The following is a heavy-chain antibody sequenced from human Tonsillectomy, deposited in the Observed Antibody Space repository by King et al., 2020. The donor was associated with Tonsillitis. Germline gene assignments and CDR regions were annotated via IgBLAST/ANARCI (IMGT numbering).Heavy chain of an antibody. CDR3: ARGVIDSVYDSDYYYGRDV. V-gene: IGHV1-46*01. CDR2: INPSGGST. CDR1: GYTFTSYY. J-gene: IGHJ6*02. Sequence: QLVQSGAEVKKPGASVKVSCKASGYTFTSYYMHWVRQAPGQGLEWMGIINPSGGSTSYAQKFQGRVTMTRDTSTSTVYMELSSLGSADTAAYYCARGVIDSVYDSDYYYGRDVWGQGTTVTVSS. D-gene: IGHD5/OR15-5a*01.